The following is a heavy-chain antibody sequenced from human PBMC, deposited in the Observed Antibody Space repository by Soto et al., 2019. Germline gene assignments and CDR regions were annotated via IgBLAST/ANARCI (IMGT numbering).Heavy chain of an antibody. CDR3: ARDPGSRGNYYFDY. D-gene: IGHD6-19*01. J-gene: IGHJ4*02. CDR2: ISSGSSYI. Sequence: ELQLVESGGGLVKPGGSMRLSCAASGFTFSTYSMNWVRQAPGKGLEWVSSISSGSSYISYADSVKGRFTISRDNAKNSLSLRMNSLRADDTAVYYCARDPGSRGNYYFDYWGQGTLVTVSS. V-gene: IGHV3-21*01. CDR1: GFTFSTYS.